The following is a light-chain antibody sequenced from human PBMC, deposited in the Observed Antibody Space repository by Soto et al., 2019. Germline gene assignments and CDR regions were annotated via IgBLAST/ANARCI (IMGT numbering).Light chain of an antibody. V-gene: IGKV1-9*01. J-gene: IGKJ4*01. CDR3: QQLNSYPRA. Sequence: DIQLTQSPSFLSASVGDRVTITCRASQGIGSYLAWYQQKPGKATKLLIYAASTLQSGVPSRFSGSGSGTEFSLTIRSLQPEDFATYCCQQLNSYPRAFGGGNKVEIK. CDR2: AAS. CDR1: QGIGSY.